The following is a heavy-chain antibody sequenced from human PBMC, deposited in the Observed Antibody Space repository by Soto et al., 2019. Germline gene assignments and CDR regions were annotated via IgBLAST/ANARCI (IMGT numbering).Heavy chain of an antibody. Sequence: GGSLRLSCEGSGFSFSNYGIHWVRQAPGKGLEWVAVISHDGNSHHLADSVRGRFTISRDNSKNTVFLHMTSLRREDSAVYHCVKAQERSAQYFAVVITAFDFWGQGTMVTVSS. D-gene: IGHD3-22*01. CDR1: GFSFSNYG. J-gene: IGHJ3*01. CDR3: VKAQERSAQYFAVVITAFDF. V-gene: IGHV3-30*18. CDR2: ISHDGNSH.